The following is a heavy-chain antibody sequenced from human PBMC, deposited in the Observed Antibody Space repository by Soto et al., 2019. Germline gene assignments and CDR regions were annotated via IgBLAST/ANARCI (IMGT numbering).Heavy chain of an antibody. CDR1: GFNFDNYG. V-gene: IGHV3-30*18. D-gene: IGHD1-7*01. Sequence: QVQLVESGGGVVQPGGSLRLSCQASGFNFDNYGMHWVRQAPGKGLEWVAVITYDGSFQYYADSVKGRFTISRDNSKNTLSLHLNTLKPEDTAVYRCAKDRVGGTFYTPLAFWGQGTLVTVSS. J-gene: IGHJ4*02. CDR2: ITYDGSFQ. CDR3: AKDRVGGTFYTPLAF.